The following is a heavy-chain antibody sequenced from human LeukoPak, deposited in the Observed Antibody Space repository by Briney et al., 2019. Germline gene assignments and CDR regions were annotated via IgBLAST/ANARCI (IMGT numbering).Heavy chain of an antibody. CDR1: GGSFSGYY. V-gene: IGHV4-34*01. Sequence: SETLSLTCAVYGGSFSGYYWSWMRQPPGKGLEWIGEINHSGSTNYNPSLKSRVTISVDTSKNQFSLKLTSVTAADTAVYYCASRDCSSTSCHEGYNWFDPWGQGILVSVSS. D-gene: IGHD2-2*01. J-gene: IGHJ5*02. CDR2: INHSGST. CDR3: ASRDCSSTSCHEGYNWFDP.